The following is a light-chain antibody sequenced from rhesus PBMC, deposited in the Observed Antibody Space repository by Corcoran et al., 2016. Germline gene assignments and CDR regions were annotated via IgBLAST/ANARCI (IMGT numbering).Light chain of an antibody. J-gene: IGKJ2*01. Sequence: DIQMSQSPSSLSASVGDRVTITCRASQCISSYLNWYQQKPGKAPKLLIYYANSLESGVPSRFSGSGSGTEFTLNISSLQPEDFATYYCQQGNSNPYSFGQGTKVEIK. V-gene: IGKV1-32*02. CDR3: QQGNSNPYS. CDR2: YAN. CDR1: QCISSY.